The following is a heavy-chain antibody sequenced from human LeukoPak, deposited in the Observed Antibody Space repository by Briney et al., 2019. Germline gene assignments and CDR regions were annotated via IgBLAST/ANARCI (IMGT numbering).Heavy chain of an antibody. CDR2: ISFSGNT. J-gene: IGHJ4*02. Sequence: SETLSLTCTVSGGSVSSGSYYWSWIRQPPGKGLQWIGYISFSGNTNYNPSLKSRVTISVDTSKKQFSLNLSSVTAADTAVYYCARDGRLYDSYFDYWGQGILVTVSS. CDR1: GGSVSSGSYY. D-gene: IGHD5/OR15-5a*01. V-gene: IGHV4-61*01. CDR3: ARDGRLYDSYFDY.